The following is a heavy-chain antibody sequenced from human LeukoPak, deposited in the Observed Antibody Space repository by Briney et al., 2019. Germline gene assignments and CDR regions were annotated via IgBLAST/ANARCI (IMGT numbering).Heavy chain of an antibody. CDR1: GFTFSSFW. Sequence: GGSLRLSCAASGFTFSSFWMSWVRQAPGKGLEWVASIKQDGSEEYYVDFVKGRFTISRDNAKNSLYLQMNSLRAEDTAVYHCARAVAGLDYWGQGTLVTVSS. CDR2: IKQDGSEE. D-gene: IGHD6-19*01. J-gene: IGHJ4*02. CDR3: ARAVAGLDY. V-gene: IGHV3-7*02.